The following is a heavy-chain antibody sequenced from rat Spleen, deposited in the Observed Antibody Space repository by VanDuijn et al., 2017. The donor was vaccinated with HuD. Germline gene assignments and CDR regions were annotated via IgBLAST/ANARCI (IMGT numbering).Heavy chain of an antibody. D-gene: IGHD2-2*01. CDR1: GFTFNNYW. CDR2: ISYDGSST. CDR3: ARAGYLRDWYFDF. V-gene: IGHV5-29*01. J-gene: IGHJ1*01. Sequence: EVQLVESGGGLVQPGRSLKLSCVASGFTFNNYWMSWIRQAPGKGLEWVATISYDGSSTYYRDSVKGRFTISRDNAKGTLYLQMDSLRSEDTATYYCARAGYLRDWYFDFWGPGTVVTVSS.